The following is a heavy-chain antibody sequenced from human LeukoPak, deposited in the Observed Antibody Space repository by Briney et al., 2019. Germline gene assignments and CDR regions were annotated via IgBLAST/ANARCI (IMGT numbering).Heavy chain of an antibody. CDR2: INHSGST. Sequence: PSETLSLTCAVYGGSFSGYYWSWIRQPPGKGLEWTGEINHSGSTNYNPSLKSRVTISVDTSKNQFSLKLSSVTAADTAVYYCARGHRRITIFGVGLFDYWGQGTLVTVSS. CDR1: GGSFSGYY. D-gene: IGHD3-3*01. CDR3: ARGHRRITIFGVGLFDY. J-gene: IGHJ4*02. V-gene: IGHV4-34*01.